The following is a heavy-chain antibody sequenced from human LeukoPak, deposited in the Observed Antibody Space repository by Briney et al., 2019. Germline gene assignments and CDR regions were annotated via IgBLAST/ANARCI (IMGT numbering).Heavy chain of an antibody. CDR3: ARDRDNGMDV. J-gene: IGHJ6*04. D-gene: IGHD2-15*01. V-gene: IGHV3-21*01. CDR2: MSSSSSYI. CDR1: GFTFSSYS. Sequence: PGGSLRLSCAASGFTFSSYSMSWFRQAPGKGLEWVSSMSSSSSYIYYADSVKGRFTISRDNAKNSLFLQMNSLRDEDTAVYYCARDRDNGMDVWGKGTTVTVSS.